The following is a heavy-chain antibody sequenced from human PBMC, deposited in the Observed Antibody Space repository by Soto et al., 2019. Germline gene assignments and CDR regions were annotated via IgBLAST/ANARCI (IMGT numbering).Heavy chain of an antibody. D-gene: IGHD1-26*01. CDR2: MNPITGNA. J-gene: IGHJ4*02. V-gene: IGHV1-8*01. CDR3: ARRKERSGPHYFDS. CDR1: GFTFSTYD. Sequence: ASVKFSCKASGFTFSTYDIHWVRQATGQGLEWMGWMNPITGNAGYAQKFQGRVTMTRNTSIATAYMELSSLRSEDTAVYYCARRKERSGPHYFDSWGQGSLVTV.